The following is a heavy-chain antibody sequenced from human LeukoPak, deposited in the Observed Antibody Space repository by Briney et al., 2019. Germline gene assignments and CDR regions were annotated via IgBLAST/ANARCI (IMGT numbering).Heavy chain of an antibody. CDR3: AKDYCYGSGSTPPRLDY. CDR2: ISGSGGNT. V-gene: IGHV3-23*01. J-gene: IGHJ4*02. Sequence: GGSLRLSCAASGFNFRNYAMNWVRQAPGKGLEWVSAISGSGGNTYYADSVKGRFTISRDNSKNTLYLQMNSLRAEDTAVYYCAKDYCYGSGSTPPRLDYWGQGTLVTVSS. D-gene: IGHD3-10*01. CDR1: GFNFRNYA.